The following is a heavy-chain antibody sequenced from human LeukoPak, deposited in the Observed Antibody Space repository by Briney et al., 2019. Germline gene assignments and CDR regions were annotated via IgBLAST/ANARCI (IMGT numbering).Heavy chain of an antibody. CDR3: ARDGNAL. V-gene: IGHV4-4*02. J-gene: IGHJ4*02. D-gene: IGHD1-1*01. Sequence: KASETLSLTCAVSGVSISSSNWWTWVRQPPGKGLEWMGEIYHSGSSNYNPSLKSRVTISIDTSKNQFSLKLRSVTAADTAVYYCARDGNALWGQGTLVTVSS. CDR2: IYHSGSS. CDR1: GVSISSSNW.